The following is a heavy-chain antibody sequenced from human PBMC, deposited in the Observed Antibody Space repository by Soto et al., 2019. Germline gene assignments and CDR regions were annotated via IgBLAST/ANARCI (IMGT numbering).Heavy chain of an antibody. Sequence: QVQLQESGPGLVKPSETLTLTCTVSLGSISSSYWSWIRQPPGRRLEWIGHVAYSGTTKYTPSLKSRGSISVSTSKRQFSLRLTSVTAADTAVYYCAREAQDCYFEHWGQGILVTVSS. J-gene: IGHJ5*02. CDR1: LGSISSSY. D-gene: IGHD2-21*02. CDR2: VAYSGTT. V-gene: IGHV4-59*01. CDR3: AREAQDCYFEH.